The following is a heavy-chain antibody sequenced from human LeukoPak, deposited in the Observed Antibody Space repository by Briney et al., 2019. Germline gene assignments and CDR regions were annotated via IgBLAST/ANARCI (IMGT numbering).Heavy chain of an antibody. J-gene: IGHJ4*02. V-gene: IGHV1-46*01. CDR3: ARGTGLGGEYVAN. D-gene: IGHD2-8*02. Sequence: GASVKVSCKASGYTFITYYMHWVRQAPGQGLEWMGVINPSGGTTSYAQKFQARVTMTRDTSTSTVYMELSSLRSEDTAVYYCARGTGLGGEYVANWGQGTLVTVSS. CDR2: INPSGGTT. CDR1: GYTFITYY.